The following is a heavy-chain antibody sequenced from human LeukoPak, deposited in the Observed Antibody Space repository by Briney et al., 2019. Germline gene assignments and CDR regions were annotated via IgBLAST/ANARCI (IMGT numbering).Heavy chain of an antibody. CDR1: GFTFSSYS. D-gene: IGHD2-15*01. Sequence: GGSLRLSCAASGFTFSSYSMNWVRQAPGKGLEWVSSISSSSSYIYYADSVKGRFTISRDNAKNSLYLQMYSLRAEDTAVYYCARVPRLGYCSGGSCYSYAFDIWGQGTMVTVSS. CDR2: ISSSSSYI. J-gene: IGHJ3*02. V-gene: IGHV3-21*01. CDR3: ARVPRLGYCSGGSCYSYAFDI.